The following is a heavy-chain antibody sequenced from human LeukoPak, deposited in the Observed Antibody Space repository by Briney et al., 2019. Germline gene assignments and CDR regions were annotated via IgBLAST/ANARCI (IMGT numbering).Heavy chain of an antibody. CDR3: ARAPSITVTTPPGY. CDR2: MNPNSGNT. CDR1: GYTFTGYY. J-gene: IGHJ4*02. D-gene: IGHD1-7*01. Sequence: ASVKVSCKASGYTFTGYYMHWVRQAPGQGLEWMGWMNPNSGNTGYAQKFQGRVTVTRNTSIITAYMELSSLRSEDTAVYYCARAPSITVTTPPGYWGQGTLVTVSS. V-gene: IGHV1-8*02.